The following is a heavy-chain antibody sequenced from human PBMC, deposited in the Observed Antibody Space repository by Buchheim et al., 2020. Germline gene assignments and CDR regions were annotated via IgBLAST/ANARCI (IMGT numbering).Heavy chain of an antibody. D-gene: IGHD6-13*01. CDR1: GGSISSSSYY. V-gene: IGHV4-39*07. CDR3: ARDYVSSSWSSYLDY. J-gene: IGHJ4*02. CDR2: IYYSGST. Sequence: QLQLQESGPGLVKPSETLSLTCTVSGGSISSSSYYWGWIRQPPGKGLEWIGSIYYSGSTYYNPSLKSRVTISVDTSKNQFSLKLSSVTAADTAVYYCARDYVSSSWSSYLDYWGQGTL.